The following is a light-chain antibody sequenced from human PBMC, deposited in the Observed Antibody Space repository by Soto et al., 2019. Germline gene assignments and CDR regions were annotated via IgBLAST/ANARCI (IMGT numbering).Light chain of an antibody. J-gene: IGLJ3*02. CDR3: SSYASSGAVV. Sequence: ALTQPASVSGSPGQPITISCTGTSSDVGAYNYVSWYQLHPGKAPKLMIYEVNNRPSGVSHRFSGSKSGNTASLTFSGLQPEDEADYYCSSYASSGAVVFGGGTKVTVL. CDR1: SSDVGAYNY. V-gene: IGLV2-14*01. CDR2: EVN.